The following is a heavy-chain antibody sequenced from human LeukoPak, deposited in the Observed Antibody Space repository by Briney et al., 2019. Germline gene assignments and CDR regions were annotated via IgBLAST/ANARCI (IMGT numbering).Heavy chain of an antibody. CDR1: GFTFSNAW. CDR3: TTDLRADYSNLIFDY. Sequence: GGSLRLSCAASGFTFSNAWMSWVRQAPGKGLEWVGRIKSKTDGGTTDYAAPVKGRFTISRDDSKNTLYLQMNSLKTEDTAMYYCTTDLRADYSNLIFDYWGQGTLVTVSS. D-gene: IGHD4-11*01. J-gene: IGHJ4*02. V-gene: IGHV3-15*01. CDR2: IKSKTDGGTT.